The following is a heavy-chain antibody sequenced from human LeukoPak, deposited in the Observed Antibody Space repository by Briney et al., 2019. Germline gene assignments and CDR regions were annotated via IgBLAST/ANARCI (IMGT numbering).Heavy chain of an antibody. J-gene: IGHJ4*02. V-gene: IGHV3-23*01. CDR1: GFTFSNYA. Sequence: GGSLRLSCAASGFTFSNYAMRWVRQAPGEGLEWVSSINGRGGSTYYADSVKGRFTISRDNSKNTLYLQMNSLRAEDTAVYYCARDRRTYGSGSYYIPVDYWGQGTLVTVSS. D-gene: IGHD3-10*01. CDR3: ARDRRTYGSGSYYIPVDY. CDR2: INGRGGST.